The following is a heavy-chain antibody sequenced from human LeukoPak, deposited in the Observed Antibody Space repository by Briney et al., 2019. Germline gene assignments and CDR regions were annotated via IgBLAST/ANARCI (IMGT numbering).Heavy chain of an antibody. CDR1: GFSFSIYG. Sequence: GRSLRLSCATSGFSFSIYGMHWVREAQGKGLEWVALTWYDGSNKNYADSVKGRFTISRDNSKNTLYLQMNSLRGEDTAVYYCARGGLTIAEATTSWYLDYWGQGTLVTVSS. CDR3: ARGGLTIAEATTSWYLDY. D-gene: IGHD1-26*01. CDR2: TWYDGSNK. V-gene: IGHV3-33*01. J-gene: IGHJ4*02.